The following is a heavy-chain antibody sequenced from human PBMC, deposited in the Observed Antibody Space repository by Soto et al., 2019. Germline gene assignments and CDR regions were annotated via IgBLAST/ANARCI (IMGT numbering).Heavy chain of an antibody. CDR2: ISSSGSSR. J-gene: IGHJ5*02. CDR1: GFSISDYY. CDR3: ARDRYTNYVNYFDP. D-gene: IGHD2-2*02. Sequence: GGSLRLSCTASGFSISDYYMYWIRQSPGKGLEWLSCISSSGSSRYYADSVKGRFIISRDNAKNSLYLQMDSLRVEDTAVYYCARDRYTNYVNYFDPWGQGTLVTVS. V-gene: IGHV3-11*01.